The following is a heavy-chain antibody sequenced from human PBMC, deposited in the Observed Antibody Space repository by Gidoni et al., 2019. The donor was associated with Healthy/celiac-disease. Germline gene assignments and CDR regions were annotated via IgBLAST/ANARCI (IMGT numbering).Heavy chain of an antibody. V-gene: IGHV3-30*03. Sequence: QVQLVESGGGVVQPGRSLRLSCAASGFTFSSYGMHWVRQAPGKGLEWVAVISYDGSNKYYADSVKGRFTISRDNSKNTLYLQMNSLRAEDTAVYYCARRGYSYGYALDYWGQGTLVTVSS. CDR2: ISYDGSNK. CDR3: ARRGYSYGYALDY. J-gene: IGHJ4*02. CDR1: GFTFSSYG. D-gene: IGHD5-18*01.